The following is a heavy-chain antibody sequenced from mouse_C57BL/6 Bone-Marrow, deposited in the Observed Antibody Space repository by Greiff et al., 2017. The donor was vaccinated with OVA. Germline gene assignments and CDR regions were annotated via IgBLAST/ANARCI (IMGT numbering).Heavy chain of an antibody. Sequence: VQLVESGAELARPGASVKLSCKASGYTFTSYGISWVKQRTGQGLERIGKLYPRSGHTYYNEKLKGKDTLTADKSSSTAYMELRSLTSEDSAVYFCARGGYYGSRAWFAYWGQGTLVTVSA. CDR1: GYTFTSYG. D-gene: IGHD1-1*01. CDR3: ARGGYYGSRAWFAY. J-gene: IGHJ3*01. V-gene: IGHV1-81*01. CDR2: LYPRSGHT.